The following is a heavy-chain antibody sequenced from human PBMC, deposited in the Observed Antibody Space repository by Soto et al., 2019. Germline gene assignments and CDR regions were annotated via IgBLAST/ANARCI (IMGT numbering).Heavy chain of an antibody. J-gene: IGHJ4*02. CDR3: IQTIRY. Sequence: EVQLLESGGGLVQPGGSPRLSCAASGFIFSNYAMNWVRQAPGKGLEWVSAISGSGGSTYYAGSVEGRFTISRDNSKKTLYLQMNSLRAEDTAIYYCIQTIRYWGQGTLVTVSS. V-gene: IGHV3-23*01. D-gene: IGHD3-3*02. CDR1: GFIFSNYA. CDR2: ISGSGGST.